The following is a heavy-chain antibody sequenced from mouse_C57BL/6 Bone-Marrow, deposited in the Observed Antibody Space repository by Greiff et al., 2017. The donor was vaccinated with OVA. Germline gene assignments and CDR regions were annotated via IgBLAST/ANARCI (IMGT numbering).Heavy chain of an antibody. CDR1: GYSITSGYD. CDR3: ARGDYFGSSSWFAY. V-gene: IGHV3-1*01. D-gene: IGHD1-1*01. Sequence: EVKLMESGPGMVKPSQSLSLTCTVTGYSITSGYDWHCIRHFPGKKLEWMGYISYSGSTNYNPSLKSRISLTHDTSKNHFFLKLNTVTTEDTATDYCARGDYFGSSSWFAYWGQGTLVTVSA. CDR2: ISYSGST. J-gene: IGHJ3*01.